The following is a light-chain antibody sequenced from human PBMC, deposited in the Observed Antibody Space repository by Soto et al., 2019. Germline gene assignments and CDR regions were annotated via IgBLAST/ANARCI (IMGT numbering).Light chain of an antibody. CDR2: EVS. CDR1: SSDVGGYNY. CDR3: SSCTSSSTRV. V-gene: IGLV2-14*01. Sequence: QSALTQPASVSGSPGQSITISCTGTSSDVGGYNYVSWYQQHPGKAPKLMIYEVSNRPSGVSNRFSGSKSSNTASLTISGLQAEDEADYYCSSCTSSSTRVFGGGTQLTVL. J-gene: IGLJ3*02.